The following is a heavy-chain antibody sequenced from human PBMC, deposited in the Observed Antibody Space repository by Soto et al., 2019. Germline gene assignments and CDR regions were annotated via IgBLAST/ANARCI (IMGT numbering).Heavy chain of an antibody. CDR3: ASADTAMVTSFCVS. CDR1: GFTFSSYG. Sequence: GGSLRLSCAASGFTFSSYGMHWVRQAPGKGLEWVAVISYDGSNKYYADSVKGRFTISRDNSKNTLYLQMNSLRAEDTAVYYCASADTAMVTSFCVSWGQGTLVTVSS. J-gene: IGHJ4*02. D-gene: IGHD5-18*01. CDR2: ISYDGSNK. V-gene: IGHV3-30*03.